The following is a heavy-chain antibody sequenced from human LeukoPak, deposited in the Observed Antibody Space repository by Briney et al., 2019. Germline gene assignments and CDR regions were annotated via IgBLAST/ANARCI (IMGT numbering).Heavy chain of an antibody. CDR1: GFTFSNFW. V-gene: IGHV3-7*01. CDR2: IKQDGSEK. CDR3: ARDRGYSYGYNFDY. D-gene: IGHD5-18*01. Sequence: GGSLRLSRAASGFTFSNFWMSWVRQSPGKGLEWVANIKQDGSEKYYVDSVKGRFTISRDNAKNSLYLQMNSLRVEDTAVYYCARDRGYSYGYNFDYWGQGTLVTVSS. J-gene: IGHJ4*02.